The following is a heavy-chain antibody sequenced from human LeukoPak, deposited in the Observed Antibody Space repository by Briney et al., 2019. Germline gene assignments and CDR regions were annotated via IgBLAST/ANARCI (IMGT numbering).Heavy chain of an antibody. CDR2: IYYSGST. J-gene: IGHJ4*02. D-gene: IGHD3-9*01. Sequence: SQTLSLTCTVSGGSISSGDYYWSWIRQPPWKGLEWIGYIYYSGSTYYNPSLKSRVTISVDTSKNQFSLKLSSVTAADTAVYYCARDQALRYFDWLPLDYWGQGTLVTVSS. V-gene: IGHV4-30-4*08. CDR1: GGSISSGDYY. CDR3: ARDQALRYFDWLPLDY.